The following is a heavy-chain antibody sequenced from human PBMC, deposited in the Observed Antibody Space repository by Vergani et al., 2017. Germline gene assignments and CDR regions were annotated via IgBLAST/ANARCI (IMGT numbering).Heavy chain of an antibody. CDR1: GGSISSSSYY. J-gene: IGHJ6*03. CDR3: ARGPYSSXWYGGNYYYYYMDV. CDR2: IYYSGST. Sequence: QLQLQESGPGLVKPSETLSLTCTVSGGSISSSSYYWGWIRQPPGKGLEWIGSIYYSGSTYYNPSLKSRVTISVDTSKNQFSLKLSSVTAADTAVYYCARGPYSSXWYGGNYYYYYMDVWGKGP. D-gene: IGHD6-19*01. V-gene: IGHV4-39*07.